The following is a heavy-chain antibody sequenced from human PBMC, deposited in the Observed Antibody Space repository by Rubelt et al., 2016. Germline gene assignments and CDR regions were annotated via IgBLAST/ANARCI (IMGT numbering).Heavy chain of an antibody. D-gene: IGHD3-22*01. CDR3: ARFAIGGHSSGYLFDY. CDR1: GYTFTGYY. V-gene: IGHV1-2*02. J-gene: IGHJ4*02. Sequence: QVQLVQSGAEVKKPGASVKVSCKASGYTFTGYYMHWVRQATGQGLEWMGWINPNSGGTNYAQKFQGRVTMTRDTSIRTAYMELSRLRSDDTAVYYCARFAIGGHSSGYLFDYWGQGTLVTVSS. CDR2: INPNSGGT.